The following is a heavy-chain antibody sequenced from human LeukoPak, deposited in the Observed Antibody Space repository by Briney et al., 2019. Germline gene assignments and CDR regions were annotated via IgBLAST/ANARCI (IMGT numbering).Heavy chain of an antibody. CDR2: ISYDGSNK. D-gene: IGHD6-13*01. J-gene: IGHJ4*02. V-gene: IGHV3-30*18. Sequence: GGSLRLSCAASGFTFSSYGMHWVRQAPGKGLEWVAVISYDGSNKYYADSVKGRFTISRDNSKNTLYLQMNSLRAEDTAVYYCAKSTGTYSSSCGRWGQGTLVTVSS. CDR1: GFTFSSYG. CDR3: AKSTGTYSSSCGR.